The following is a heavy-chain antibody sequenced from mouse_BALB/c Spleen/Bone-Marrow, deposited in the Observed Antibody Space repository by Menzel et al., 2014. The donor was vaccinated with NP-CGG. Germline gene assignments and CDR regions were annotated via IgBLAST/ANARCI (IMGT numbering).Heavy chain of an antibody. CDR1: GFSLTSYG. J-gene: IGHJ1*01. Sequence: VQGVESGPGLVQPSQSLSITCTVSGFSLTSYGVHWVRQSPGKGLEWLGVIWRGGSTDYNAAFMSRLSITKDNSKSQVFFKMNSLQADDTAIYYCAKNQGSFYYGSSHWYFDVWGAGTTVTVSS. V-gene: IGHV2-5*01. D-gene: IGHD1-1*01. CDR3: AKNQGSFYYGSSHWYFDV. CDR2: IWRGGST.